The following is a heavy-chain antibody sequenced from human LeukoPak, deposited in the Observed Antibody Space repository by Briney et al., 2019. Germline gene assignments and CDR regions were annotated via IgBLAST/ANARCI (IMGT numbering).Heavy chain of an antibody. Sequence: SVKVSCKASGGTFSSYAISWVRQAPGQGLEGMGRIIPILGIANYAQKFQGRVTMTADKSTSTAYMELSSLRAEDTAVYYCARALQANWFDPWGQGTLVTVSS. J-gene: IGHJ5*02. CDR2: IIPILGIA. CDR1: GGTFSSYA. CDR3: ARALQANWFDP. V-gene: IGHV1-69*04.